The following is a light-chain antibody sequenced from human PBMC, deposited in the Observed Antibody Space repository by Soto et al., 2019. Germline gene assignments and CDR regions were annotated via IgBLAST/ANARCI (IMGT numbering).Light chain of an antibody. CDR1: QSVSNNY. CDR3: QQYGSSGT. V-gene: IGKV3-20*01. Sequence: EVLLTQSRATLSLSPGGVSTLSCGASQSVSNNYLAWYQQKPGQAPRLLIYGASNRATGIPDRFSGSGSGTDFTLTISRLEPEDFAVYYCQQYGSSGTFGQGTKVDIK. CDR2: GAS. J-gene: IGKJ1*01.